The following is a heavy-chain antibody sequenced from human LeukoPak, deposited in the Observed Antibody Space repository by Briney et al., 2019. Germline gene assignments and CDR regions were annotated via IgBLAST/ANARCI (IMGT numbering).Heavy chain of an antibody. CDR2: IYTSGST. J-gene: IGHJ3*02. CDR1: GGSISSGSYY. D-gene: IGHD3-16*01. V-gene: IGHV4-61*02. Sequence: SQTLSLTCTVSGGSISSGSYYWSWIRQPAGKGLEWIGRIYTSGSTNYNPSLKSRVTISVDTSKNQFSPKLSSVTAADTAVYYCARDGVSGAFDIWGQGTMVTVSS. CDR3: ARDGVSGAFDI.